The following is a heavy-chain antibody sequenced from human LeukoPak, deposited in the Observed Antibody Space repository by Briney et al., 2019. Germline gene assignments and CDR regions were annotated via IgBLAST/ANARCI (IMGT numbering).Heavy chain of an antibody. CDR3: ARGPRGSVVPAAIQNWFDP. D-gene: IGHD2-2*02. Sequence: NPSETLSLTCTVSGGSISSYYWSWIRQPPGKGLEWIGYIYYSGSTNYNPSLKSRVTISVDTSKNQFSLKLSSVTAADTAVYYCARGPRGSVVPAAIQNWFDPWGQGTLVTVSS. CDR2: IYYSGST. CDR1: GGSISSYY. V-gene: IGHV4-59*01. J-gene: IGHJ5*02.